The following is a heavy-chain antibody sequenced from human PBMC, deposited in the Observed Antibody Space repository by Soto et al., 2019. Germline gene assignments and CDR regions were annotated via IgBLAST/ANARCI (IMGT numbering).Heavy chain of an antibody. D-gene: IGHD6-19*01. Sequence: PSETLSLTCAVYGGSFSGYYWSWIRQPPGKGLEWIGEINHSGSTNYNPSLKSRVTISVDTSKNQFSLKLSSVTAADTAVYYCARGKYGSGWYIAPYFDYWGQGTLVTVSS. CDR3: ARGKYGSGWYIAPYFDY. CDR2: INHSGST. CDR1: GGSFSGYY. V-gene: IGHV4-34*01. J-gene: IGHJ4*02.